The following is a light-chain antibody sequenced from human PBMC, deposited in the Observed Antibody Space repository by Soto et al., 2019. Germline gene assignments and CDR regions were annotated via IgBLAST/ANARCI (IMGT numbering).Light chain of an antibody. CDR1: QSVSSSY. CDR3: KQYGSSRT. J-gene: IGKJ1*01. V-gene: IGKV3-20*01. Sequence: ELVLTQSPGTLSLSPGESATLSCRASQSVSSSYLAWYQQKPGQAPRLLIYGASRRATGIQDRFSGSGSGTDFTLTIRRLEPEDFAVYYCKQYGSSRTCGQGTKVDIK. CDR2: GAS.